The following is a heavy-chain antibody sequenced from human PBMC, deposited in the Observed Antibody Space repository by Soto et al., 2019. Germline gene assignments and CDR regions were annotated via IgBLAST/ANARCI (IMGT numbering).Heavy chain of an antibody. CDR2: IYYSGST. CDR3: ARVNGDYVHSPDY. CDR1: GGSISSGGYY. V-gene: IGHV4-31*03. D-gene: IGHD4-17*01. J-gene: IGHJ4*02. Sequence: SETLSLTCTVSGGSISSGGYYWSWIRQHPGKGLEWIGYIYYSGSTYYNPSLKSRVTISVDTSKNQFSLKLSSVTAADTAVYYCARVNGDYVHSPDYWGQGTLVTVSS.